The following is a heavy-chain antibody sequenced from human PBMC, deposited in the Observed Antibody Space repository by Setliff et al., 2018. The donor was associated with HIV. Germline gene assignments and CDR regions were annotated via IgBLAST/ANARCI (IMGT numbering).Heavy chain of an antibody. J-gene: IGHJ4*02. CDR1: GFTFSNYW. V-gene: IGHV3-7*03. Sequence: GGSLRLSCAASGFTFSNYWMDWVRQAPGKGLEWVANIKEDGSEKYYVDSVKGRFTISRDNAQNSLYLQMSSLKVEDTAVYYCARDLAYWGQGTLVTAPQ. CDR2: IKEDGSEK. CDR3: ARDLAY.